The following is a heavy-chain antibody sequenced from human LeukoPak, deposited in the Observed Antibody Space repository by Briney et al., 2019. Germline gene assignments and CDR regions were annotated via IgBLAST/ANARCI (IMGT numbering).Heavy chain of an antibody. D-gene: IGHD3-9*01. V-gene: IGHV3-66*01. CDR3: ARAYYDILTAYDYFDY. J-gene: IGHJ4*02. Sequence: PGGSLRLSCAASGFTVSSNYMSWVRQAPGKGLEWVSVIYSGGSTYYADSVKGRFTISRDNSKNTLYLQMNSLRAEDTAVYYCARAYYDILTAYDYFDYWGQGTLVTVSS. CDR1: GFTVSSNY. CDR2: IYSGGST.